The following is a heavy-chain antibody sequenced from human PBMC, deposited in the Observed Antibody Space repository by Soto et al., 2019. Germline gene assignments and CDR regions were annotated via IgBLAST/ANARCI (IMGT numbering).Heavy chain of an antibody. CDR2: INHSGST. CDR3: ERGHIAARQLHY. Sequence: QVQLQQWGAGLLKPSETLSLTCAVYGGSFSGYYWRWIRQPPGKGLEWIGEINHSGSTNYNPYLKSRVTTAVDTSKNQCSLKLSSVTAADTAVDYCERGHIAARQLHYWGQGTLVTVSS. V-gene: IGHV4-34*01. J-gene: IGHJ4*02. D-gene: IGHD6-6*01. CDR1: GGSFSGYY.